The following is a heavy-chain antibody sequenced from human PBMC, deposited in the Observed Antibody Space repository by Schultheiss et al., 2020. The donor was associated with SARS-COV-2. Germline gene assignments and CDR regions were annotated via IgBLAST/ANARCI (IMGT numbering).Heavy chain of an antibody. V-gene: IGHV3-30*19. CDR2: ISYDGSNK. CDR3: ATLIAVAGTGAFDI. Sequence: GGSLRLSCAASGFTFSSYGIHWVRQAPGKGLEWVAVISYDGSNKYYADSVKGRFTISRDNSKNTLYLQMNSLRAEDTAVYYCATLIAVAGTGAFDIWGQGTMVTVSS. CDR1: GFTFSSYG. J-gene: IGHJ3*02. D-gene: IGHD6-19*01.